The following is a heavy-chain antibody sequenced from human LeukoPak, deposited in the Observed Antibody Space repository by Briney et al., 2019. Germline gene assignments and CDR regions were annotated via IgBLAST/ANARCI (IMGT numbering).Heavy chain of an antibody. D-gene: IGHD1-26*01. J-gene: IGHJ4*02. CDR1: GFTLSSYA. CDR3: TGLYGGSYAY. CDR2: ISDSGGST. V-gene: IGHV3-23*01. Sequence: PGASLRLSCTASGFTLSSYAMAWVRQAPGKGLDWVSTISDSGGSTFYADSVKGRFTISRDNSRNIVFLQINSLRAEDTAMYYCTGLYGGSYAYWGQGTLVTVSS.